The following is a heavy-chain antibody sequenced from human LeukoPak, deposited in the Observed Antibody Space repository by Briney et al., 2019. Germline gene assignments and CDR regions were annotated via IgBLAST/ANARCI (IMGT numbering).Heavy chain of an antibody. CDR1: GFTFDDYA. CDR3: AKEGRSSSFDY. J-gene: IGHJ4*02. Sequence: GGSLRLSCAASGFTFDDYAMHWVRQAPGKGLEWVSGISWNSGSIGYADSVKGRFTISRDNAKNSLYLQMNSLRAEDMALYYCAKEGRSSSFDYWGQGTLVTVSS. CDR2: ISWNSGSI. D-gene: IGHD6-6*01. V-gene: IGHV3-9*03.